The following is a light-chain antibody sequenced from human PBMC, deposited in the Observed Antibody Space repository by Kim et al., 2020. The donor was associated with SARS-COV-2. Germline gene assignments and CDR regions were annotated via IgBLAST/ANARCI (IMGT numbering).Light chain of an antibody. Sequence: IQLTQSPSSLSASVGDRVTISCRASQGINIYLAWFQHKPGEAPRLLIYAASTLQSGVPSRFSGSGSGTDFTLTISSLQPEDFATYFCQQLNSYPLTFGGGPKVDIK. V-gene: IGKV1-9*01. CDR3: QQLNSYPLT. CDR1: QGINIY. J-gene: IGKJ4*01. CDR2: AAS.